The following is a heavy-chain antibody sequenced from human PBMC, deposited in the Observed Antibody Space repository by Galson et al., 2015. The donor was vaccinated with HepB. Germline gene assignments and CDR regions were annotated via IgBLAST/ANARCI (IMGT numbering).Heavy chain of an antibody. CDR3: GRGSEGVGFWKACTPRYHAMDV. D-gene: IGHD3-10*01. Sequence: QSGAEVKKPGESLKISCKGSGYTFTNYWIGWVRQMPGKGLEWMGSLYPDDSDTRYSPPLQGQVTISADKSIGTANLQWNSLKASDTAMCFCGRGSEGVGFWKACTPRYHAMDVGCRGTTVTGSS. CDR2: LYPDDSDT. CDR1: GYTFTNYW. V-gene: IGHV5-51*01. J-gene: IGHJ6*02.